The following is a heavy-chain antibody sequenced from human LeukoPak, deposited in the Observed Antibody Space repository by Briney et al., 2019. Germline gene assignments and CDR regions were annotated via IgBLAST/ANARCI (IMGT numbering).Heavy chain of an antibody. D-gene: IGHD2-2*01. J-gene: IGHJ5*02. CDR1: GGTFTSYA. V-gene: IGHV1-69*13. CDR3: ARGVVPAAMEDNWFDP. CDR2: IIPIFGTA. Sequence: SVKVSCKASGGTFTSYAISWVRQAPGQGLEWMGGIIPIFGTANYAQKFQGRVTITADESTSTAYMELSSLRSEDTAVYYCARGVVPAAMEDNWFDPWGQGTLVTVSS.